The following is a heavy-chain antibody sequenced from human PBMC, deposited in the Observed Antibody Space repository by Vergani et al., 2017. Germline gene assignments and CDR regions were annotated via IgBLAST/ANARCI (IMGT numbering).Heavy chain of an antibody. CDR3: ARSSVAGEYYYGMDV. V-gene: IGHV3-53*04. CDR1: GFTFSDYY. CDR2: IYSGGST. Sequence: VQLVESGGGLVKPGGSLRLSCAASGFTFSDYYMSWIRQAPGKGLEWVSVIYSGGSTYYADSVKGRFTISRHNSKNTLYLQMNSLRAEDTAVYYCARSSVAGEYYYGMDVWGQGP. J-gene: IGHJ6*02. D-gene: IGHD6-19*01.